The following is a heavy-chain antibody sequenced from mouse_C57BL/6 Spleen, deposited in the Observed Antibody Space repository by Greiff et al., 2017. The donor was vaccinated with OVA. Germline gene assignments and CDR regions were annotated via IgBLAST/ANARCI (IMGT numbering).Heavy chain of an antibody. J-gene: IGHJ2*01. Sequence: QVQLQQPGAELVMPGASVKLSCKASGYTFTSYWMHWVKQRPGQGLEWIGEIDPSDSYTNYNQKFKGKSTLTVDKSSSTAYMQLSSLTSEDSAVYYCARRVYEGFDYWGQGTTLTVSS. CDR3: ARRVYEGFDY. CDR1: GYTFTSYW. CDR2: IDPSDSYT. V-gene: IGHV1-69*01. D-gene: IGHD2-12*01.